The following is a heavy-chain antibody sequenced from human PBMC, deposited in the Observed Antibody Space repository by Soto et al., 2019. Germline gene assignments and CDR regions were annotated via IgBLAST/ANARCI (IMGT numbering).Heavy chain of an antibody. V-gene: IGHV3-23*01. J-gene: IGHJ4*02. D-gene: IGHD3-22*01. CDR1: GFTFSSYA. CDR2: ISGSGGST. Sequence: GGSLRLSCAASGFTFSSYAMRCVPQAPGKGREWVSAISGSGGSTYYADSVKGRFTISRDNSKNSLYLQMNSLRAEVTAVYYCAKDFDSSGYYQAYFDYWGQGTLVTVSS. CDR3: AKDFDSSGYYQAYFDY.